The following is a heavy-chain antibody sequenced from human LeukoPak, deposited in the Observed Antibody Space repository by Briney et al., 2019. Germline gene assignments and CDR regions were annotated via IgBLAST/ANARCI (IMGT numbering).Heavy chain of an antibody. D-gene: IGHD3-16*01. Sequence: GGSLRLSCEAPGFTFSTYGMHWVRQAPGKGLEWVAVVSYDGTNKYYEDSVKGRFTISRDNSKNTLYVQMNTLRAEDTAVYYCARVRMGDDFNPFDYWGQGTTVTVSS. V-gene: IGHV3-30*03. CDR2: VSYDGTNK. CDR3: ARVRMGDDFNPFDY. J-gene: IGHJ4*03. CDR1: GFTFSTYG.